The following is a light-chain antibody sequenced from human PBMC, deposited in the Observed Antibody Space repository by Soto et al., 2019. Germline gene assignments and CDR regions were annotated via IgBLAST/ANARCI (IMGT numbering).Light chain of an antibody. CDR1: QSVSSSY. J-gene: IGKJ5*01. Sequence: EIVLAQSPGTLSLSPGERATLSCRASQSVSSSYLAWYQQKPGQAPSLLIYGASRRATGIPDRFSGSASGTDFTLTISRLEPEDFAVYYCQQYGSSPITFGQGTRLEIK. CDR2: GAS. V-gene: IGKV3-20*01. CDR3: QQYGSSPIT.